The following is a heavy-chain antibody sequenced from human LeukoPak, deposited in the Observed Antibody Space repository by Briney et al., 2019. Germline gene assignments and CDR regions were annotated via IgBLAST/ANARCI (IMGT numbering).Heavy chain of an antibody. CDR2: ISYDGNTK. D-gene: IGHD4-11*01. CDR1: EFTFSNYA. J-gene: IGHJ4*02. V-gene: IGHV3-30-3*01. Sequence: PGGSLRLSCAASEFTFSNYALHWVRQAPGKGLQWVAVISYDGNTKHYADSVKGRFIISRDTSKNTLYLQMNSLRAEDTAVYYCARSGGLQKFDYWGQGTLVTVSS. CDR3: ARSGGLQKFDY.